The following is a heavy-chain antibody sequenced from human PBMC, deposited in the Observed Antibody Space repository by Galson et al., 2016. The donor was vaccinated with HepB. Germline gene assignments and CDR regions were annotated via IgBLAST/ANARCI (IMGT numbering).Heavy chain of an antibody. V-gene: IGHV3-48*01. CDR2: ISSRSSTQ. Sequence: SLRLSCAASGFAFSSYSMNWVRQAPGKGLEWVSSISSRSSTQYYADSVKGRFTISRDNVQNSLYLHMNSVRAEDTAVYYCARDCDYICYTEASGFDFWGQGTLVTVSS. CDR3: ARDCDYICYTEASGFDF. J-gene: IGHJ4*02. D-gene: IGHD2-8*01. CDR1: GFAFSSYS.